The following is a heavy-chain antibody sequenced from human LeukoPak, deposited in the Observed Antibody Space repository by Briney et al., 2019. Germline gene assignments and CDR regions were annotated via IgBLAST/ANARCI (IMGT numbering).Heavy chain of an antibody. D-gene: IGHD3-22*01. Sequence: SVKVSCKASGGTFSSYAISWARQAPGQGLEWMGGIIPIFGTANYAQKFQGRVTITADESTSTAYMELSSLRSEDTAVYYCARVVIGDISGYPDADFDYWGQGTLVTVSS. J-gene: IGHJ4*02. V-gene: IGHV1-69*13. CDR2: IIPIFGTA. CDR3: ARVVIGDISGYPDADFDY. CDR1: GGTFSSYA.